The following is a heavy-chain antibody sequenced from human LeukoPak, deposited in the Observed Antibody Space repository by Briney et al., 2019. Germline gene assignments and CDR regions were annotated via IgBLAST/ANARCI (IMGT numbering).Heavy chain of an antibody. CDR3: ARNDIVVVPAATTRYYYYMDV. CDR2: MNSNTGNT. J-gene: IGHJ6*03. D-gene: IGHD2-2*01. CDR1: GYTFNTYE. V-gene: IGHV1-8*01. Sequence: ASMKVSCKXSGYTFNTYEINWVRQAAGQGLEGMGWMNSNTGNTGYAQKFQGRVTMTRNTSVSTAYMELSSLTSEDTAVYHCARNDIVVVPAATTRYYYYMDVWGKGTTVTVSS.